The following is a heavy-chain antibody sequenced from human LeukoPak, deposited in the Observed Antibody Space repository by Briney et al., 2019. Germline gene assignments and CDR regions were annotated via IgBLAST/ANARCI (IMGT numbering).Heavy chain of an antibody. CDR1: GGSISSYY. CDR2: IYYSGST. D-gene: IGHD5-18*01. Sequence: SETLSLTCTVSGGSISSYYWSWIRQPPGKGLEWIGYIYYSGSTNYNPSLKSRVTISVDTSKNQFSLKLSSVPAAETAVYYCARVGYSYGCDYWGQGTLVTVSS. V-gene: IGHV4-59*01. J-gene: IGHJ4*02. CDR3: ARVGYSYGCDY.